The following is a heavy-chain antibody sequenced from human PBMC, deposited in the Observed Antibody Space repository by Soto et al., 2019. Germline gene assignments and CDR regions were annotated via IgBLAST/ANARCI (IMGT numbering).Heavy chain of an antibody. CDR3: AKGGHIDF. V-gene: IGHV3-7*03. Sequence: LRLSCAASGFSFSTYWMSWVRQAPGKGLEWVANMKNDGSETYYVDSVKGRFTISRDNAKTSLYLQMNSLRAEDTAVYYCAKGGHIDFCGPGTLVTVYS. J-gene: IGHJ4*02. CDR2: MKNDGSET. D-gene: IGHD3-16*01. CDR1: GFSFSTYW.